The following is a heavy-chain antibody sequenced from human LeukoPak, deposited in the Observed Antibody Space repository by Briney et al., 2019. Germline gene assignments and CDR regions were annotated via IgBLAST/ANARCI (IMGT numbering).Heavy chain of an antibody. J-gene: IGHJ4*02. CDR3: ARRSHCTSATCQPH. D-gene: IGHD2-2*01. CDR2: IYYNGNT. Sequence: SETLSLTCTVSGGYIGSSNDYWVWIRQPPGKGLDWVGSIYYNGNTYSNPFLKSRVTISVDTSRTQFSLKLSSVTAADTAVYYCARRSHCTSATCQPHWGQGTLVTVSS. CDR1: GGYIGSSNDY. V-gene: IGHV4-39*01.